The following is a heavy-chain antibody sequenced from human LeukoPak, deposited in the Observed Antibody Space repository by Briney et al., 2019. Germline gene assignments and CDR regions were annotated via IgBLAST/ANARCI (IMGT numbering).Heavy chain of an antibody. J-gene: IGHJ4*02. V-gene: IGHV3-73*01. D-gene: IGHD2-21*02. CDR1: GFTFSGSA. CDR3: TLEGRIGDRSFSFDY. CDR2: IRRKAKSYAT. Sequence: GGSLRLSCATSGFTFSGSAMHGVRQASGKGLEWVGRIRRKAKSYATAYAASVKGRFTISRDDSKNTAYLQMNSLKTEDTAVYYCTLEGRIGDRSFSFDYWGQGTLVTVSS.